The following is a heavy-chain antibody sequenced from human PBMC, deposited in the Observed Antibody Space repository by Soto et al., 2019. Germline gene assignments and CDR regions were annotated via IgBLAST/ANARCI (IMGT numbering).Heavy chain of an antibody. CDR1: GYTFTSYG. CDR3: ARVYCSSTSCYVGYFDY. V-gene: IGHV1-18*01. CDR2: ISAYNGNT. D-gene: IGHD2-2*01. J-gene: IGHJ4*02. Sequence: ASVKVSCKASGYTFTSYGISWVRQAPGQGLEWMGWISAYNGNTNYAQELQGRVTMTTDTSTSTAYMELRSLRSDDTAVYYCARVYCSSTSCYVGYFDYWGQGTLVTVSS.